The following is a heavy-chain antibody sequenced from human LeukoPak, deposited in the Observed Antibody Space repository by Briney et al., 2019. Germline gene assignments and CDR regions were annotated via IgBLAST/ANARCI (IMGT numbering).Heavy chain of an antibody. J-gene: IGHJ5*02. Sequence: GASVKVSCKASGGTFSSYAISWVRQAPGQGLEWMGRIIPILGIANYAQKFQGRVTITADKSTSTAYMELSSLRSEDTAVYYCARDYYDSSGYSLGAWFGPWGQGTLVTVSS. D-gene: IGHD3-22*01. CDR2: IIPILGIA. CDR1: GGTFSSYA. V-gene: IGHV1-69*04. CDR3: ARDYYDSSGYSLGAWFGP.